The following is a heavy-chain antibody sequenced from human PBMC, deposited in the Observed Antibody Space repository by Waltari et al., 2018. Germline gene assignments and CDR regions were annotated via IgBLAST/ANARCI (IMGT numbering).Heavy chain of an antibody. J-gene: IGHJ4*02. CDR3: ARQTRAAADY. D-gene: IGHD6-13*01. CDR1: GGSISSSSYY. V-gene: IGHV4-39*01. CDR2: IYYSGST. Sequence: QLQLQESGPGLVKPSETLSLTCTVPGGSISSSSYYWGWIRQPPGKGLEWIGSIYYSGSTYYNPSLKSRDTISVDTSKNQFSLKLSSVTAADTAVYYCARQTRAAADYWGQGTLVTVSS.